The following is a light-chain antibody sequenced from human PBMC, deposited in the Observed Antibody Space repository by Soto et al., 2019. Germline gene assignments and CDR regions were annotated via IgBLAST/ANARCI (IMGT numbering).Light chain of an antibody. CDR1: QDIITW. Sequence: DIQMTQSPSYVSASEGDRVTITCRASQDIITWLAWFQQKPGKAPRLLIYSASTLQRGVPSRVSVSGSVTEFTLTICRLQPEDVSTYFCQQSDSFPFT. J-gene: IGKJ3*01. CDR3: QQSDSFPFT. V-gene: IGKV1-12*01. CDR2: SAS.